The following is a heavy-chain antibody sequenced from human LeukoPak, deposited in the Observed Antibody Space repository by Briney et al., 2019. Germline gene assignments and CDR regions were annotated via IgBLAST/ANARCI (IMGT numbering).Heavy chain of an antibody. CDR3: AKDGGATSYTLPFDI. V-gene: IGHV4-59*01. Sequence: SETLSLTCTVSGGSIGNYYWGWVRQPPGKGLEWIGYIHHTGNTNYNPSLESRVSLSVDTSRNHFSLKLTSVTAADTAVYYCAKDGGATSYTLPFDIWGQGNLVTVSA. CDR2: IHHTGNT. D-gene: IGHD3-16*01. CDR1: GGSIGNYY. J-gene: IGHJ3*02.